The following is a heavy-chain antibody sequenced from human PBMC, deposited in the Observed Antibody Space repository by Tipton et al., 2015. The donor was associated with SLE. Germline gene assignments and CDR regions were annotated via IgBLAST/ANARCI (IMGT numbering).Heavy chain of an antibody. Sequence: SLRLSCTSSGFRFGDYAVSWVRQAPGKGLEWVGFVRGEAYGGTAEYAAAVKGRFTISRDDSKSIAYLQMNSLRREDTAMYYCTRDPGAAANTGLLDHWGHGTLVTVSS. CDR3: TRDPGAAANTGLLDH. D-gene: IGHD6-13*01. V-gene: IGHV3-49*04. CDR1: GFRFGDYA. CDR2: VRGEAYGGTA. J-gene: IGHJ4*01.